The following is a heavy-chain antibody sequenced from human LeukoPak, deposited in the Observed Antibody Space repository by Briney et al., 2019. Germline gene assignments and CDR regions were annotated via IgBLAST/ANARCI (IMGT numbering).Heavy chain of an antibody. CDR3: ASPSYCTSTSCLRWYY. D-gene: IGHD2-2*01. J-gene: IGHJ4*02. CDR1: GGSFSGYY. V-gene: IGHV4-34*01. Sequence: PSETLSLTCAVYGGSFSGYYWSWIRQPPGKGLEWIGEINHSGSTNYNPSLKSRVTISVDTSKNQFSLKLNSVTAADTAVYYCASPSYCTSTSCLRWYYWGQGTLVTVSS. CDR2: INHSGST.